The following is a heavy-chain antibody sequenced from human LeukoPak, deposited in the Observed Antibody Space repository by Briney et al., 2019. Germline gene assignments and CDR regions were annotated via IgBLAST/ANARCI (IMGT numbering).Heavy chain of an antibody. J-gene: IGHJ4*02. CDR2: ISSSSSTI. V-gene: IGHV3-48*04. Sequence: GGSLRLSCAASGFTFSSYSMNWVRQAPGKGLEWVSYISSSSSTIYYADSVKGRFTISRDNAKNSLYLQMNSLRAEDTAVYYCARESYILTGYSYSFDYWGQGTLVTVSS. D-gene: IGHD3-9*01. CDR3: ARESYILTGYSYSFDY. CDR1: GFTFSSYS.